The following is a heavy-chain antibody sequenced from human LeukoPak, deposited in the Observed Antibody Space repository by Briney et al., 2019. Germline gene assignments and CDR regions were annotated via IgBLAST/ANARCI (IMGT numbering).Heavy chain of an antibody. J-gene: IGHJ5*02. Sequence: GASVKVSCKASGYTFTSYYMHWVRQAPGQGLEWMGIINPSGGSASNAQKFQGRVTMTRDTSTSTVYTELSSLRSEDTAVYYCARDLRFGEPHNWFDPWGQGTLVTVSS. CDR2: INPSGGSA. CDR1: GYTFTSYY. CDR3: ARDLRFGEPHNWFDP. V-gene: IGHV1-46*01. D-gene: IGHD3-10*01.